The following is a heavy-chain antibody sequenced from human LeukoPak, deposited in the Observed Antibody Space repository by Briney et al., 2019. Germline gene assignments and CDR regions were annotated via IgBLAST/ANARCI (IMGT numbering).Heavy chain of an antibody. V-gene: IGHV4-34*01. CDR1: GGTFSGYY. CDR3: ARGLYCSSTSCYENAFDI. D-gene: IGHD2-2*01. CDR2: INHSGST. Sequence: SETLSLTCAVSGGTFSGYYWSWIRQPPGKGLEWIGEINHSGSTNYNPSVKSRVTISVDTSKNQFSLKLSSVTAADTAVYYCARGLYCSSTSCYENAFDIWGQGTMVTVSS. J-gene: IGHJ3*02.